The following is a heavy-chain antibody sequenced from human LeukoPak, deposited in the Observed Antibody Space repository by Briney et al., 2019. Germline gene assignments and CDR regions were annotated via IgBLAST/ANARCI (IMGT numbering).Heavy chain of an antibody. CDR2: IYYSGGT. V-gene: IGHV4-61*01. CDR3: ARNYYDSTGYLPGLFGY. Sequence: SETLSLTCTVSGASVSSVFYYWSWVRQPPGRGLEWIGYIYYSGGTNYNPSLKSRVTILVDTSKNQFSLRLSSVTAADTAVYYCARNYYDSTGYLPGLFGYWGQGTLVTVSS. CDR1: GASVSSVFYY. J-gene: IGHJ4*02. D-gene: IGHD3-22*01.